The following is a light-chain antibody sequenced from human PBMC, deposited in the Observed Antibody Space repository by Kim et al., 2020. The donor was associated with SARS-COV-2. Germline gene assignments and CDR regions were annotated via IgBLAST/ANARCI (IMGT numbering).Light chain of an antibody. J-gene: IGKJ2*01. Sequence: AGEGARLSCRTSQSVCSRCLAWYQQQPGQAPRLLIYYVANRATGIPDRFSGSGAGTDFTLTISRLEPEDFAVYYCQQYGIAPPYTFGQGTKLEI. CDR2: YVA. CDR3: QQYGIAPPYT. CDR1: QSVCSRC. V-gene: IGKV3-20*01.